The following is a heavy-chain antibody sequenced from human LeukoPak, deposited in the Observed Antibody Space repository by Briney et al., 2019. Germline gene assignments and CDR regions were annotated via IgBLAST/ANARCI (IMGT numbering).Heavy chain of an antibody. Sequence: SETLSLTCTVSGGSISSGGYYWSWIRQHPGKGLEWIGYIYYSGSTYYNPSLKSRVTISVDTSKNQFSLKLSSVTAADTAVYYCASSAWALGKLFDYWGQGTLVTVSS. V-gene: IGHV4-31*03. J-gene: IGHJ4*02. CDR2: IYYSGST. CDR1: GGSISSGGYY. D-gene: IGHD7-27*01. CDR3: ASSAWALGKLFDY.